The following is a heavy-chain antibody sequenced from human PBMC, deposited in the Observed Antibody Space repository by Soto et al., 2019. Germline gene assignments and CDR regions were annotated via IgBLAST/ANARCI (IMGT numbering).Heavy chain of an antibody. CDR1: GFTFSSYA. CDR3: AKRSSSSTFDY. J-gene: IGHJ4*02. Sequence: EVQLLESGGGLVQPGESLRLSCAASGFTFSSYAMSWVRQAPGKGLEWVSVISGSDDSTYYADSVKGRFTISRDNSKNTLYLQMNSLRAEDKAVSYCAKRSSSSTFDYWGQGTLVTVSS. D-gene: IGHD6-6*01. CDR2: ISGSDDST. V-gene: IGHV3-23*01.